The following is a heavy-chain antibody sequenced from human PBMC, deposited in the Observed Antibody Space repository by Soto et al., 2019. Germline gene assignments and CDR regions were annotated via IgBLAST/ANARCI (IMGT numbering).Heavy chain of an antibody. CDR1: GGTFSSYA. J-gene: IGHJ1*01. CDR2: IIPIFGTA. D-gene: IGHD2-15*01. V-gene: IGHV1-69*01. Sequence: QVQLVQSGAEVKKPGSSVKVSCKASGGTFSSYAISWVRQAPGQGLEWMGGIIPIFGTANYAQKFQGKVTITADESTSTGYMELSSLRSEDTAVYYCARGGAYCSGGSCYDFQHWGQGTLVTVSS. CDR3: ARGGAYCSGGSCYDFQH.